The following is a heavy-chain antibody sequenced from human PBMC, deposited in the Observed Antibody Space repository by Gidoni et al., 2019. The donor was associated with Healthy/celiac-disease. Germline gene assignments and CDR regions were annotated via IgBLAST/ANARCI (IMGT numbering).Heavy chain of an antibody. CDR3: ATPYSSGWYYFDY. CDR1: GYTLTELS. V-gene: IGHV1-24*01. CDR2: FDPEDGET. J-gene: IGHJ4*02. D-gene: IGHD6-19*01. Sequence: QVQLVQSGAEVMKRGASVKVHCKVSGYTLTELSMHWVRQAPGKGLEWMGGFDPEDGETINTKKFQGRVTMTEDTSTDTAELELSSLRSEDTAVYFCATPYSSGWYYFDYWGQGTLVTVSS.